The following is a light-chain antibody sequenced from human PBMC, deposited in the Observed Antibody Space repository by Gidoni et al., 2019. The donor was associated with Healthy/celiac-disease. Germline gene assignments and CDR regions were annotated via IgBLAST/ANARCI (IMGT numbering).Light chain of an antibody. Sequence: AATTQPLLSLPVTLGQPASTSCRSSQSLVYSDGNTHLNWLQQKPAQSPSRLIYKVANREAGVPDRFSSGGSGTDFILKISRVEADDVGVYYCMQGTDWPPQTWTFGQGTKVEIK. V-gene: IGKV2-30*01. J-gene: IGKJ1*01. CDR1: QSLVYSDGNTH. CDR2: KVA. CDR3: MQGTDWPPQTWT.